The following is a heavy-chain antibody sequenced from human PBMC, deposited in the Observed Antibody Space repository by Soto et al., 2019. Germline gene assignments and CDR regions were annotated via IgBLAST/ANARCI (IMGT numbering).Heavy chain of an antibody. V-gene: IGHV3-23*01. Sequence: GVLRLSCAASGFTFSSYAMSWVRQAPGEGLEWVSAISGSGGSTYYADSVKGRFTISRDNSKNTLYLQMNSLRAEDTAVYYCAKPVLLWFGELLSPFDYWGQGTLVTVSS. D-gene: IGHD3-10*01. J-gene: IGHJ4*02. CDR2: ISGSGGST. CDR3: AKPVLLWFGELLSPFDY. CDR1: GFTFSSYA.